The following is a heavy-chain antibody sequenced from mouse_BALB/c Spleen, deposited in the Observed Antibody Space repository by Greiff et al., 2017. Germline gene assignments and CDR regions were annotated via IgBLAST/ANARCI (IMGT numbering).Heavy chain of an antibody. CDR3: ARGITTGAMDY. CDR2: ISSGSSTI. J-gene: IGHJ4*01. V-gene: IGHV5-17*02. Sequence: EVQLVESGGGLVQPGGSRKLSCAASGFTFSSFGMHWVRQAPEKGLEWVAYISSGSSTIYYADTVKGRFTISRDNPKNTLFLQMTSLRSEDTAMYYCARGITTGAMDYWGQGTSVTVSS. CDR1: GFTFSSFG. D-gene: IGHD2-4*01.